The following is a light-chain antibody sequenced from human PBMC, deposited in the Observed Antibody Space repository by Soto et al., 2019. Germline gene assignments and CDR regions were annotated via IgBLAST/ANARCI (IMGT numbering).Light chain of an antibody. CDR1: QSVSSY. CDR3: QKYNNWPLT. CDR2: DAS. V-gene: IGKV3-11*01. J-gene: IGKJ4*01. Sequence: ELVLTQSPATLSLSPGDSATLSCRASQSVSSYLAWYQQKTGQAPRLLIYDASNRATGIPDRLSGSGSGTDLNLTISSLEPEDFAVYYCQKYNNWPLTFGGGTKVDIK.